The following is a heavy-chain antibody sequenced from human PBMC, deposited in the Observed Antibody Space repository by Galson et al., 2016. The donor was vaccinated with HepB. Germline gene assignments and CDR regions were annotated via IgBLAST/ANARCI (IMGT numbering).Heavy chain of an antibody. CDR3: AKMNVTIFHQRARHQYFMDV. Sequence: SLRLSCAASGITFSNYWMHWVRQVPGKGLEWVSVISGSGGSTKSADSVKGRVTISRDKYENTLFLQMDNLRVEDTDLYYCAKMNVTIFHQRARHQYFMDVWGQGTTVTVSS. CDR2: ISGSGGST. V-gene: IGHV3-23*01. D-gene: IGHD3-3*01. J-gene: IGHJ6*02. CDR1: GITFSNYW.